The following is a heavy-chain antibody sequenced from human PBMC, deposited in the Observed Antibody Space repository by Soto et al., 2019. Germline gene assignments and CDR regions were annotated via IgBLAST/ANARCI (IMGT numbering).Heavy chain of an antibody. D-gene: IGHD3-10*01. CDR3: ASHPTYYSGSGSFY. Sequence: PSETLSLTCTVSGGSISSGDYYWSWIRQPPGKGLEWIGYIYYSGSTYYNPSLKSRITISVDTSKNQFSLKLSSVTAADTAVYYCASHPTYYSGSGSFYWGQGTLVTVSS. CDR2: IYYSGST. CDR1: GGSISSGDYY. J-gene: IGHJ4*02. V-gene: IGHV4-30-4*01.